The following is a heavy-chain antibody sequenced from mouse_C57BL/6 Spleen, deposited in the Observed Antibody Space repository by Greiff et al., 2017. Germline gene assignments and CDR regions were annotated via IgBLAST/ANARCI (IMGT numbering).Heavy chain of an antibody. CDR1: GYTFTSYW. Sequence: QVQLQQPGAELVKPGASVKLSCKASGYTFTSYWMHWVKQRPGQGLEWIGMIHPNSGSTNYNEKFKSKATLTVDKSSSTAYMQLSSLTSEDSAVXYCARSPAQAPWFAYWGQGTLVTVSA. CDR3: ARSPAQAPWFAY. J-gene: IGHJ3*01. D-gene: IGHD3-2*02. V-gene: IGHV1-64*01. CDR2: IHPNSGST.